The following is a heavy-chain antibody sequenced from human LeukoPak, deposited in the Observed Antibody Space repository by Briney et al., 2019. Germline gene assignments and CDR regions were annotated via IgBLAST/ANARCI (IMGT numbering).Heavy chain of an antibody. J-gene: IGHJ4*02. CDR3: AKDGHAGNQYDYEADC. D-gene: IGHD3-16*01. CDR1: GFIFNTYA. V-gene: IGHV3-23*01. CDR2: ISGSGVGT. Sequence: GGSLRLSCAASGFIFNTYAMNWARHAPGKGLEWVSAISGSGVGTQYADSVKGRFTVSRDNSKSTLYLQMNSLRAEDTAVYYCAKDGHAGNQYDYEADCWGKGTLVTVSS.